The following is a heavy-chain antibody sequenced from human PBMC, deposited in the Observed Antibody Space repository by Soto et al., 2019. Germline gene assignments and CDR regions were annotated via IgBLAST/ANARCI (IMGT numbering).Heavy chain of an antibody. V-gene: IGHV3-48*01. D-gene: IGHD3-10*01. CDR3: ARDWVSGVYYHDAFDI. CDR1: GFTFSSYS. CDR2: ISGSGSTI. Sequence: EVQLVESGGGLVQPGGSLRLSCAASGFTFSSYSMNWVRQAPGKGLEWVSYISGSGSTIYYADSVKGRFTISRDNAKNSLYLQMNSLRAEDTAVYYCARDWVSGVYYHDAFDIWGQGTMVTVSS. J-gene: IGHJ3*02.